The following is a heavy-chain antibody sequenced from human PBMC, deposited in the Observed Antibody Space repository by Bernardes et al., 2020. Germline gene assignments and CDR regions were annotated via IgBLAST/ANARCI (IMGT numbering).Heavy chain of an antibody. V-gene: IGHV4-30-4*01. J-gene: IGHJ5*02. D-gene: IGHD5-18*01. Sequence: SETLSLTCTVSGGSISSGDYYWSWIRQPPGKGLEWIGYIYYSGSTYYNPSLKSRVTISVDTSKNQFSLKLSSVTAADTAVYYCARDQARGYSYDGVVDPWGQGTLVTVSS. CDR2: IYYSGST. CDR1: GGSISSGDYY. CDR3: ARDQARGYSYDGVVDP.